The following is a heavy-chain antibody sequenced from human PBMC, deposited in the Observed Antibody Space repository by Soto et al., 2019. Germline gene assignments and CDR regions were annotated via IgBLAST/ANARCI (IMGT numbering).Heavy chain of an antibody. V-gene: IGHV3-33*01. CDR3: ARRPKQQLVPFDY. Sequence: GGSLRLSCAASGFTFSSYGMHWVRQAPGKGLEWVAVIWYDGSNKYYADSVKGRFTISRDNSKNTLYLQMNSLRAEDTAVYYCARRPKQQLVPFDYWGQGTLVTVSS. J-gene: IGHJ4*02. D-gene: IGHD6-6*01. CDR2: IWYDGSNK. CDR1: GFTFSSYG.